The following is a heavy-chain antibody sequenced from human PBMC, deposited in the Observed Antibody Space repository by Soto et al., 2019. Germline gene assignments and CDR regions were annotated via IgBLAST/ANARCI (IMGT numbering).Heavy chain of an antibody. CDR1: GDSIGSGAFY. V-gene: IGHV4-31*11. CDR2: VSVSGNA. Sequence: HLQESGPGLVAPSQTLSLRCAVSGDSIGSGAFYWTWIRQVPGQGLEWIGYVSVSGNAYYNPSLKSRFAMSIETSENQLSLRLLSVTAADAAVYFCARALGGVSSSGMDVWGQGTSVTVSS. CDR3: ARALGGVSSSGMDV. D-gene: IGHD1-26*01. J-gene: IGHJ6*02.